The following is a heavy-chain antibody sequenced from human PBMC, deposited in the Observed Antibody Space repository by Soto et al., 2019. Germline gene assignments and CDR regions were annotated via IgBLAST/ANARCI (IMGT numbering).Heavy chain of an antibody. J-gene: IGHJ6*02. V-gene: IGHV1-58*01. CDR2: IVVGSGNT. CDR1: GFTFTSSA. D-gene: IGHD6-13*01. CDR3: AALPLIAAAGPPSIYGMDV. Sequence: ASVKVSCKASGFTFTSSAVQWVRQARGQRLEWIGWIVVGSGNTNYAQKFQERVTITRDMSTSTAYMELSSLRSEDTAVYYCAALPLIAAAGPPSIYGMDVWGQGTTVTVSS.